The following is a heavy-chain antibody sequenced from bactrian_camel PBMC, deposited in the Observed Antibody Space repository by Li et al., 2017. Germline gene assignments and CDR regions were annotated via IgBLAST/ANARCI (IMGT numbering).Heavy chain of an antibody. J-gene: IGHJ4*01. D-gene: IGHD4*01. Sequence: VQLVESGGGLVPPGGSLSLSCTASGFTFSNYYMSWIRQAPGKGLEWVSAISWSGDSTNYADSVKGQFTISRDNAKNTVYLQMNNLKPEDTAEYFCAARDVPRLATMIMTATEYDSWGQGTQVTVS. CDR3: AARDVPRLATMIMTATEYDS. V-gene: IGHV3S40*01. CDR1: GFTFSNYY. CDR2: ISWSGDST.